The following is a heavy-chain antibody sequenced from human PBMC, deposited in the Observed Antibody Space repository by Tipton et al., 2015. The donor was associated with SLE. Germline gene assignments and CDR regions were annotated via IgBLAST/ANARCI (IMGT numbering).Heavy chain of an antibody. V-gene: IGHV4-34*01. CDR1: GEPFSGYY. Sequence: TLSLTCAVYGEPFSGYYWNWIRQSPGKRLEWVGEINHRGSTTYNPSLKSRVTISIDTSKNQFSLKLSSVTAADTAVYYCARDLDYYGSGSYSRWSQGTLVTVSS. CDR2: INHRGST. D-gene: IGHD3-10*01. J-gene: IGHJ4*02. CDR3: ARDLDYYGSGSYSR.